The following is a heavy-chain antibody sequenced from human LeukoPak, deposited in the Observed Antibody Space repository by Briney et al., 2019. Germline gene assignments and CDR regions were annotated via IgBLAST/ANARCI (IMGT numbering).Heavy chain of an antibody. D-gene: IGHD2-2*02. V-gene: IGHV3-66*02. CDR3: ASFCSSTSCYTWYYFDY. CDR1: GFTGSGNY. Sequence: GGSLSLYCAASGFTGSGNYMSWDRQAPGMGLEGVSVIYSGGRTYDADSVKGRLTISRDNSKNTLYLQMNSLRAEDTAVYYCASFCSSTSCYTWYYFDYWGQGTLVTVSS. CDR2: IYSGGRT. J-gene: IGHJ4*02.